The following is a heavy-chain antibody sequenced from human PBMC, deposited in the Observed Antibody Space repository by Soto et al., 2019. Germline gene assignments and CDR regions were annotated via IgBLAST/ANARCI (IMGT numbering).Heavy chain of an antibody. CDR3: TSMVRGFNIEYYHYMDV. Sequence: QVQLVQSGAEVKKPGASVKVSCKASGYSFTSHGISWVRQAPGQGLEWMAWISASNGDTNYAQKFQGRVTVTTDTATSLGYMELTPPTSEDTAMYYFTSMVRGFNIEYYHYMDVGCKGTTVTVSS. D-gene: IGHD3-10*01. CDR1: GYSFTSHG. J-gene: IGHJ6*03. CDR2: ISASNGDT. V-gene: IGHV1-18*01.